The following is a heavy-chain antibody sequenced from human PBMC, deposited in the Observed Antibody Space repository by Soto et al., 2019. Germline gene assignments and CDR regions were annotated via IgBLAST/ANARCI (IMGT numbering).Heavy chain of an antibody. D-gene: IGHD3-9*01. V-gene: IGHV3-66*01. J-gene: IGHJ4*02. CDR2: IYSGGST. Sequence: GGSLRLSCAASGFTVSSNYMSWVRQAPGKGLEWVSVIYSGGSTYYADSVKGRFTISRDNSKNTLYLQMNSLRAEDTAVYYCARITIKRNYYFDYWGQGTLVTVSS. CDR3: ARITIKRNYYFDY. CDR1: GFTVSSNY.